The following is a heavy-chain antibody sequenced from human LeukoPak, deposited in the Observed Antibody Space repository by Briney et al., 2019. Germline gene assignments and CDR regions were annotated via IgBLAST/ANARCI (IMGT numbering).Heavy chain of an antibody. CDR3: ARSGPFYSSSRTYYYYYMDV. V-gene: IGHV1-69*05. Sequence: SVKVSCKPSGGTFSSYAVSWVRQAPGQGLEWMGGIIPIFGTANYAQKFQGRVTITTDASTSTAYMELSSLTSEDTAVYFCARSGPFYSSSRTYYYYYMDVWGEGTTVTVSS. D-gene: IGHD6-6*01. J-gene: IGHJ6*03. CDR2: IIPIFGTA. CDR1: GGTFSSYA.